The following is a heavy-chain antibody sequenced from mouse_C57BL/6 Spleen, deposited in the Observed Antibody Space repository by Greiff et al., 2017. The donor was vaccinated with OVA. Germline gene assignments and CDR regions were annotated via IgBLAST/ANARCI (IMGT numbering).Heavy chain of an antibody. V-gene: IGHV1-7*01. CDR1: GYTFTSYW. J-gene: IGHJ2*01. CDR3: AKTGKDYGNYFDY. Sequence: VQLVESGAELAKPGASVKLSCKASGYTFTSYWMHWVKQRPGQGLEWIGYINPSSGYTKYNQKFKDKATLTADKSSSTAYMQLSSLTYEDSAVYYCAKTGKDYGNYFDYWGQGTTLTVSS. CDR2: INPSSGYT. D-gene: IGHD2-1*01.